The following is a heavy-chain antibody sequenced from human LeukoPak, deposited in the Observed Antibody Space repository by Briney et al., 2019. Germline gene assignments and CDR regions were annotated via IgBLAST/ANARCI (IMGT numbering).Heavy chain of an antibody. CDR2: IIPILGIA. CDR3: AREGGSSSSSSRYYYGMDV. D-gene: IGHD6-6*01. Sequence: SVTVSCKASGGTFSSYAISWVRQAPGQGIEWMGRIIPILGIANYAQKFQGRVTITADKSTSTAYMELSSLRSEDTAVYYCAREGGSSSSSSRYYYGMDVWGQGTTVTVSS. V-gene: IGHV1-69*04. CDR1: GGTFSSYA. J-gene: IGHJ6*02.